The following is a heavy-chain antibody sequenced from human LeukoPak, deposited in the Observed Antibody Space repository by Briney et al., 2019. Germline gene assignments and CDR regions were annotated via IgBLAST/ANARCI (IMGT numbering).Heavy chain of an antibody. V-gene: IGHV4-39*01. CDR2: IYYSGST. CDR1: GGSISSRSYY. D-gene: IGHD3-9*01. J-gene: IGHJ4*02. Sequence: SETLSLTCTVSGGSISSRSYYWGWIRQPPGKGLEWIGSIYYSGSTYYNPSLKSRVTISVDTSKNQFSLKLSSVTAADTAVYYCARLFQLERPRDILTGAIDYWGQGTLVTVSS. CDR3: ARLFQLERPRDILTGAIDY.